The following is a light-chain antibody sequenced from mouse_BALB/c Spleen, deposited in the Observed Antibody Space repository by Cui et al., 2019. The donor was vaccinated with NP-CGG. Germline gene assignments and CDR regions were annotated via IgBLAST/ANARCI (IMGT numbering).Light chain of an antibody. CDR1: TGAVTTSNY. V-gene: IGLV1*01. CDR2: GTN. CDR3: ALWYSNHWV. Sequence: QAVVTQESALTTSPGETVTLTCRSSTGAVTTSNYANWVQEKPDHLFTGLIGGTNNRVPGVPARFSGSQIGDKAAPTITGAQTEDEAIYFCALWYSNHWVFGGGTKLTVL. J-gene: IGLJ1*01.